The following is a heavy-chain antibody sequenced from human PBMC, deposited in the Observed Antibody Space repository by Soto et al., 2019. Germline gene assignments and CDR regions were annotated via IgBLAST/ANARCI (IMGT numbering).Heavy chain of an antibody. V-gene: IGHV3-48*01. J-gene: IGHJ4*02. D-gene: IGHD3-3*01. Sequence: EVQLVESGGGLVQPGGSLRLSCAASGFTFSSYSMNWVRQAPGKGLEWVSYISSSSSTIYYADSVKGRFTISRDNAKNSLYLQMNGLRAEDTAVYYCARDFSDFWSGYSHFDYWGQGTLVTVSA. CDR3: ARDFSDFWSGYSHFDY. CDR2: ISSSSSTI. CDR1: GFTFSSYS.